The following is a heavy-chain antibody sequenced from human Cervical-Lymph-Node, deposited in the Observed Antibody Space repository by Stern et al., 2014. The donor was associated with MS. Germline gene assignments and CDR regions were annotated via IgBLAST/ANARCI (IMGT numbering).Heavy chain of an antibody. CDR2: ISYDGSNK. CDR1: GFTFSSYG. CDR3: AKEGYDILTGYYRYGMDV. D-gene: IGHD3-9*01. J-gene: IGHJ6*02. Sequence: VQLVESGGGVVQPGRSLRLSCAASGFTFSSYGMHWVRQAPGKGLEWGAVISYDGSNKYYADSVKGRFTISRDNSKNTLYLQMNSLRAEDTAVYYCAKEGYDILTGYYRYGMDVWGQGTTVTVSS. V-gene: IGHV3-30*18.